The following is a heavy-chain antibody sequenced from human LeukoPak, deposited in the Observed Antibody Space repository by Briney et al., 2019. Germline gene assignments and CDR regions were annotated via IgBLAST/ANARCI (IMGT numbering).Heavy chain of an antibody. Sequence: PGGSLRLSCAVSGITLSNYGMSWVRQAPGKGLEWVAGISDSGGRTNYADSVKGRFTISRDNRKNSLSLKMDSLRPEDTAFYYCAKDIGDSIGYNYFDSWGQGTLVTVSS. CDR2: ISDSGGRT. CDR3: AKDIGDSIGYNYFDS. J-gene: IGHJ4*02. CDR1: GITLSNYG. D-gene: IGHD3-22*01. V-gene: IGHV3-43*02.